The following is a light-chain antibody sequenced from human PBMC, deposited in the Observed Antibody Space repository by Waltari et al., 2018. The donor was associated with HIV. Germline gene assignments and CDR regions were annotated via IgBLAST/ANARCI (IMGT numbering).Light chain of an antibody. CDR1: QSIRNY. Sequence: DIEVTQPPSTLTASVGDTVSLTCRASQSIRNYLAWYQQKPGRAPQLLISEASSLESGVPSRFSGSGSGTVFTLTISSLQPDDFATYYCLQCDNLWTFGQGTKVE. CDR3: LQCDNLWT. CDR2: EAS. V-gene: IGKV1-5*03. J-gene: IGKJ1*01.